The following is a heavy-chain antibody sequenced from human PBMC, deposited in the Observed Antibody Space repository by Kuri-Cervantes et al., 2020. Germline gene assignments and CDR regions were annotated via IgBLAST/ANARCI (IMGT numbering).Heavy chain of an antibody. V-gene: IGHV3-9*01. Sequence: SLKISCAASGFTFDDYAMHWVRQAPGKGLEWVSGISWNSGTIGYADSVKGRFTISRDNAKNSLYLQMNNLRTEDTALYYCARCGGYGVNYYYMDVWGKGTTVTVSS. D-gene: IGHD2-21*01. J-gene: IGHJ6*03. CDR1: GFTFDDYA. CDR2: ISWNSGTI. CDR3: ARCGGYGVNYYYMDV.